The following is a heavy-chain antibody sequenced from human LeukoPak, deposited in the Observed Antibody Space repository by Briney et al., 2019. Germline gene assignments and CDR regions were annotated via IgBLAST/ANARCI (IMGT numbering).Heavy chain of an antibody. J-gene: IGHJ3*02. CDR2: IYPGDSDT. Sequence: GESLKISCKGSGYSFTSYWIGWVRQMPGKGLEWMGIIYPGDSDTRYSPSFQGQVTISADKSISTAYLQWSSLKASDTAMYYCATSYFYESSGHDAFDIWGQGTMVTVS. CDR1: GYSFTSYW. D-gene: IGHD3-22*01. CDR3: ATSYFYESSGHDAFDI. V-gene: IGHV5-51*01.